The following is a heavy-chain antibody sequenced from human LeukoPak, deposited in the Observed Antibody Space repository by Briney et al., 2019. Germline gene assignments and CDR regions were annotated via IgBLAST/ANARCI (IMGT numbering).Heavy chain of an antibody. CDR1: GYTFTSYY. D-gene: IGHD5-24*01. V-gene: IGHV1-46*01. CDR3: ERDLGRLQFWFDP. CDR2: INPSGGST. J-gene: IGHJ5*02. Sequence: ASVKVSCKASGYTFTSYYMHWVRQAPGQGLEWMGIINPSGGSTSYAQKFQGRVTMTRDTSTSTVYMELSSLRSEDTAVYYCERDLGRLQFWFDPWGQGTLVTVSS.